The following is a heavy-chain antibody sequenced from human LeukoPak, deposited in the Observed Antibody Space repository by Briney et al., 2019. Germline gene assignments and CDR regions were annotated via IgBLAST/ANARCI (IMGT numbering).Heavy chain of an antibody. CDR3: ARDRIPTYGDYVADAFDI. CDR1: GDSVSSNSAA. CDR2: TYYRSKWYN. J-gene: IGHJ3*02. D-gene: IGHD4-17*01. Sequence: SQTLSLTCAISGDSVSSNSAAWNWIRQSPSRGLEWLGRTYYRSKWYNDYAVSVKSRITINPDTSKNQFSLQLNSVTPEDTAVYYCARDRIPTYGDYVADAFDIWGQGTVVTVSS. V-gene: IGHV6-1*01.